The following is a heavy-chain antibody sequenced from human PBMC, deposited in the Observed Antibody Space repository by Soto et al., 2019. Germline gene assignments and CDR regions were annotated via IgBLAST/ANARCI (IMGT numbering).Heavy chain of an antibody. Sequence: SETLSLTCTVSGGSISSGGYYWSWIRQHPGKGLEWIGYIYYSGSTYYNPSLKSRVTISVDTSKNQFSLKLSSVTAADTAVYYCARGSPWGGFDYWGQGTLVTVSS. V-gene: IGHV4-31*03. D-gene: IGHD3-16*01. J-gene: IGHJ4*02. CDR3: ARGSPWGGFDY. CDR2: IYYSGST. CDR1: GGSISSGGYY.